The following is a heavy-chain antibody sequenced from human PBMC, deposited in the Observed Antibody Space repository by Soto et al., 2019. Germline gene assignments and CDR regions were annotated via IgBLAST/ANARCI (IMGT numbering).Heavy chain of an antibody. Sequence: GESLKISCKGSEYSFTNYWIGWVRQMPGKGLEWMGIIYPADSDTRYYPSFQGQATTSADESISTAYLQWSSLKASDTAMYYCARHGMQGSYYYGMDVWAQGTTVTVSS. CDR2: IYPADSDT. D-gene: IGHD1-1*01. V-gene: IGHV5-51*01. CDR3: ARHGMQGSYYYGMDV. J-gene: IGHJ6*02. CDR1: EYSFTNYW.